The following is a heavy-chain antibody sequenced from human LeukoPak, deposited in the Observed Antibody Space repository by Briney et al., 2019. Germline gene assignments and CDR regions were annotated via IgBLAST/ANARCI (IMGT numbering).Heavy chain of an antibody. V-gene: IGHV1-69*05. J-gene: IGHJ4*02. D-gene: IGHD1-7*01. CDR2: IIPIFGTA. CDR3: ASSVEVRWRDRGYFDY. Sequence: GASVKVSCKASGGTFSSYAISWVRQAPGQGLEWMGVIIPIFGTANYAQKFQGRVTITTDESTSTAYMELSRLRSEDTAVYYCASSVEVRWRDRGYFDYWGQGALVTVSS. CDR1: GGTFSSYA.